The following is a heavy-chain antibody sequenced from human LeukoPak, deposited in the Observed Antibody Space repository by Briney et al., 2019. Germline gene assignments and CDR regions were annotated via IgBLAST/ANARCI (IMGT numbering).Heavy chain of an antibody. CDR2: IRYDGSNK. D-gene: IGHD2-21*02. Sequence: PGGSLRLSCAASGFTFSSYGMHWVRQAPGKGLEWVAFIRYDGSNKYYADSVKGRFTISRDNSKNTLYLQMNSLRAEDTAVYYCAKDRRMVVTAPYYFDYWGQGTLVTVSS. CDR1: GFTFSSYG. J-gene: IGHJ4*02. CDR3: AKDRRMVVTAPYYFDY. V-gene: IGHV3-30*02.